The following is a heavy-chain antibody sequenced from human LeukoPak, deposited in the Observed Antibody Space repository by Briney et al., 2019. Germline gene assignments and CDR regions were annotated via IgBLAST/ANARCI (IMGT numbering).Heavy chain of an antibody. D-gene: IGHD6-19*01. CDR3: ARDFGSSSAWYEFDY. V-gene: IGHV1-2*02. CDR1: GYTSTGSY. CDR2: INPDSGVT. J-gene: IGHJ4*02. Sequence: ASVKVSCKASGYTSTGSYIHWVRQAPGQGLEWMGWINPDSGVTKYAQNFQGRVTMTRDTSISTASMEMGSLKSDDTAVYYCARDFGSSSAWYEFDYWGQGTLVTVSS.